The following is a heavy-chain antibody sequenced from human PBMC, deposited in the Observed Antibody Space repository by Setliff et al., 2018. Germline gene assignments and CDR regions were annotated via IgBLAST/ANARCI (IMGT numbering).Heavy chain of an antibody. D-gene: IGHD7-27*01. Sequence: ASVKVSCKASGYSFSTYDINWVRQAAGQGLEWMGWMNPNTGYTGYARNFQGRVTMTRNTSISTAYMELSGLRSDDTAVYYCARGSRSQNWGGRYSWFDPWGQGTLGTVPQ. CDR1: GYSFSTYD. J-gene: IGHJ5*02. CDR3: ARGSRSQNWGGRYSWFDP. V-gene: IGHV1-8*02. CDR2: MNPNTGYT.